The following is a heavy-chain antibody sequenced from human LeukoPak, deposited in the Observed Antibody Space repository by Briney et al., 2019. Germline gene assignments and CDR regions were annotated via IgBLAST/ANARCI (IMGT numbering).Heavy chain of an antibody. CDR3: ARRSLTGYYYGMDV. Sequence: PSETLSLTCTVSGGSISSSRNFWAWIRQPPGKGLEWIGSIYYSGSTYYNPSLKSRVTISVDTSKNQFSLKLSSVTAADTAVYYCARRSLTGYYYGMDVWGQGSTVIVSS. J-gene: IGHJ6*02. CDR1: GGSISSSRNF. CDR2: IYYSGST. D-gene: IGHD3-9*01. V-gene: IGHV4-39*01.